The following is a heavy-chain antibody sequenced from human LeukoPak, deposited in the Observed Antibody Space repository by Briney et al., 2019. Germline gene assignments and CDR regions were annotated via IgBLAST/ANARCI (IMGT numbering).Heavy chain of an antibody. J-gene: IGHJ5*02. D-gene: IGHD4-17*01. Sequence: PSETLSLTCTVSGGSISSGGYYWSWIRQHPGKGLEWIGYIYYSGSTYYNPSLKSRVTISVDTSKNQFSLKLSSVTAADTAVYYCASTVDYGDYVGWFDPWGQGTLVTVSS. V-gene: IGHV4-31*03. CDR3: ASTVDYGDYVGWFDP. CDR1: GGSISSGGYY. CDR2: IYYSGST.